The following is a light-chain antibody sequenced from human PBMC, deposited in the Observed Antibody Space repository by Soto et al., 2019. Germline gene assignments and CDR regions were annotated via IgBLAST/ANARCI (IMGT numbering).Light chain of an antibody. CDR2: SAS. Sequence: DIQMTQSPSSLSASAGDRVTITCRASQSISDDLNWYQQKPGKAPKLLIYSASSLQSGVPSRFSCSGSGTDFTLTINSLQPEDFATYYCQQSYSTPETFGQGTKVDFK. J-gene: IGKJ1*01. CDR1: QSISDD. V-gene: IGKV1-39*01. CDR3: QQSYSTPET.